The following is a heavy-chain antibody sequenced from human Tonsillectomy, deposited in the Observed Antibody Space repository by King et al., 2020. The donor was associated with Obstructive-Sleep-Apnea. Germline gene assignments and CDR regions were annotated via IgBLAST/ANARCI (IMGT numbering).Heavy chain of an antibody. CDR2: IFYSGST. CDR3: AGLPGSAPRFDP. Sequence: VQLQESGPGLVKPSETLSLTCTVSGGSISSYFWSWIRQPPGKGLEWIGYIFYSGSTNYNPSLKSRVTISVDTSKNQFSLNLTSVTAADTAVYYCAGLPGSAPRFDPWGQGTLVTVSS. J-gene: IGHJ5*02. CDR1: GGSISSYF. V-gene: IGHV4-59*08.